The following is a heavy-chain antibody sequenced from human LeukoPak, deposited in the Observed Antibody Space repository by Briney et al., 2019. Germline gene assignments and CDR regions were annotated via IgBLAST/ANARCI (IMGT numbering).Heavy chain of an antibody. CDR2: IYHSGST. CDR1: GYSISSGYY. CDR3: ASSDCSGGSCYFDY. V-gene: IGHV4-38-2*01. Sequence: PSETLSLTCAVSGYSISSGYYWGWIRQPPGKGLELIGSIYHSGSTYYNPSLKSRVTISVDTSKNQFSLKLSSVTAADTAVYYCASSDCSGGSCYFDYWGQGTLVTVSS. D-gene: IGHD2-15*01. J-gene: IGHJ4*02.